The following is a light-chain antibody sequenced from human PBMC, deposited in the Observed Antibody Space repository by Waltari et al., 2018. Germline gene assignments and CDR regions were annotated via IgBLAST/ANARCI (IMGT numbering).Light chain of an antibody. J-gene: IGKJ4*01. CDR1: LSVNTD. Sequence: EIVMTQSPVTLSVSPGESATLSCRASLSVNTDLAWYQQKPGQAPRLLIYGASSRATGIPARFSVSGSGTEFTLTISSLQSEDFAVYYCQQYNAWPPSLTFGGGTKVEIK. CDR2: GAS. CDR3: QQYNAWPPSLT. V-gene: IGKV3-15*01.